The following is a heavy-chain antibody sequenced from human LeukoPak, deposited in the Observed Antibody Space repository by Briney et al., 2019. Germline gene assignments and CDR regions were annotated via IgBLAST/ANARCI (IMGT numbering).Heavy chain of an antibody. CDR3: ARVTRGRYSYGYLGLSGYYYYYMDV. V-gene: IGHV3-7*01. CDR1: GFTFSSYW. J-gene: IGHJ6*03. CDR2: IKQDGSEK. D-gene: IGHD5-18*01. Sequence: GGSLRLSCAASGFTFSSYWMSWVRQAPGKGLEWVANIKQDGSEKYYVDSVKGRFTISRDNAKNSLYLQMNSLRAEDTVVYYCARVTRGRYSYGYLGLSGYYYYYMDVWGKGTTVTISS.